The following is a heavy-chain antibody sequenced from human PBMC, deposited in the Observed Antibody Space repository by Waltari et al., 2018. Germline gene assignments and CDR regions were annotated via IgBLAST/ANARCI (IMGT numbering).Heavy chain of an antibody. CDR3: ARDRRITIFGGFDP. D-gene: IGHD3-3*01. J-gene: IGHJ5*02. CDR1: GFTLSCNG. Sequence: QVQLVESGGGVVQPGRSLRLSCTGSGFTLSCNGLHWVRQAPGKGLEWVAVIWYDGSNKYYADSVKGRFTISRDNSKNTLYLQMNSLRAEDTAVYYCARDRRITIFGGFDPWGQGTLVTVSS. V-gene: IGHV3-33*01. CDR2: IWYDGSNK.